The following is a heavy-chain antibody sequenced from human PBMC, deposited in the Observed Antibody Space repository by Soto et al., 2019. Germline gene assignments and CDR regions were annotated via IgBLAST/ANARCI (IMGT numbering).Heavy chain of an antibody. CDR1: GGSISSGDYY. D-gene: IGHD1-26*01. J-gene: IGHJ5*02. V-gene: IGHV4-30-4*01. Sequence: SETLSLTCTVSGGSISSGDYYWSWIRQPPGKGLEWIGYIYYSGSTYYNPSLKSRVTISVDTSKNQFSLKLSSVTAADTAVYYCARAVELLNWFDPWGQGTLVTVSS. CDR2: IYYSGST. CDR3: ARAVELLNWFDP.